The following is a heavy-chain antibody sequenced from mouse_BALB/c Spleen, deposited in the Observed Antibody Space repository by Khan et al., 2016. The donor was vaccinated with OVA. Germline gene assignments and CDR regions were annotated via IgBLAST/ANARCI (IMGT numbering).Heavy chain of an antibody. D-gene: IGHD2-14*01. CDR2: MIYSGNT. CDR3: ARSTYRYAFAY. J-gene: IGHJ3*01. Sequence: EVQLKQSGPSLVKPSQTLSLTCSVTGDSITSGYWSWIRNFPGNKLEYMGYMIYSGNTYYNPSLKSRISITRHTSKNQYYLQLNSVTTEDTATYYCARSTYRYAFAYWGQGTLVTVSA. V-gene: IGHV3-8*02. CDR1: GDSITSGY.